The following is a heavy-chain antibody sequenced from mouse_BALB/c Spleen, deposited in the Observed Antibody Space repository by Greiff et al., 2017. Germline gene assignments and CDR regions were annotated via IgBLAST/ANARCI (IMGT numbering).Heavy chain of an antibody. CDR3: ARGGITTATCAMDY. CDR2: ISSGGSYT. D-gene: IGHD1-2*01. CDR1: GFTFSSYG. V-gene: IGHV5-6*02. J-gene: IGHJ4*01. Sequence: DVKLQESGGDLVKPGGSLKLSCAASGFTFSSYGMSWVRQTPDKRLEWVATISSGGSYTYYPDSVKGRFTISRDNAKNTLYLQMSSLKSEDTAMYYCARGGITTATCAMDYWGQGTSVTVSS.